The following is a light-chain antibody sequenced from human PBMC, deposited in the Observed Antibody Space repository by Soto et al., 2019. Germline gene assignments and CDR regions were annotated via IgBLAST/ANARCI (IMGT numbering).Light chain of an antibody. V-gene: IGKV3D-15*01. J-gene: IGKJ1*01. Sequence: EIEMTQSPATLSVSPGERATLSCRASQSISSCLAWYQQKSGQPPRLLIYDASTRATGFPARFSGSGSGTEFTLTISSLQSEDFAVYYCQQYNNWPLTFGQGTKVDIK. CDR3: QQYNNWPLT. CDR1: QSISSC. CDR2: DAS.